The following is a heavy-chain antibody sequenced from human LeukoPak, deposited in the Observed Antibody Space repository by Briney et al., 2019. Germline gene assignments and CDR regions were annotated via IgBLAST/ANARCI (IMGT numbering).Heavy chain of an antibody. CDR3: AGGYCSSTSCSSPDAFDI. J-gene: IGHJ3*02. CDR2: FSSSGSSI. CDR1: GFTFSSYE. V-gene: IGHV3-48*03. D-gene: IGHD2-2*01. Sequence: GGSLRLLCAASGFTFSSYEMNWARQAPGKRLVGGSYFSSSGSSIYYADSVKGRFTISRDNAKNSLYLQMNSLRAEDTAVYYCAGGYCSSTSCSSPDAFDIWGQGTMVTVSS.